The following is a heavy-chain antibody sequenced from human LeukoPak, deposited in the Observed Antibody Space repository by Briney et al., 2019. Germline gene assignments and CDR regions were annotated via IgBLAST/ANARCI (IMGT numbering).Heavy chain of an antibody. Sequence: GGSLRLSCAASGFTFSSYAMSWVRQAPGKGLEWVSAISGSGGSTYYADSVKGRFTISRDNSKNTLYLQMNSLRAEDTAVYYCAKGFLYCSSTSCHPNYFDYWGQGTLVTVSS. CDR2: ISGSGGST. J-gene: IGHJ4*02. V-gene: IGHV3-23*01. CDR3: AKGFLYCSSTSCHPNYFDY. D-gene: IGHD2-2*01. CDR1: GFTFSSYA.